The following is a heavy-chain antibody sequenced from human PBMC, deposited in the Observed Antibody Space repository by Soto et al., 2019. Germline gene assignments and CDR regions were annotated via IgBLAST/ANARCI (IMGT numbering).Heavy chain of an antibody. V-gene: IGHV1-3*01. CDR3: ARDTGDGTLDF. J-gene: IGHJ4*02. CDR2: INAGYGNT. CDR1: GYTFSSYA. Sequence: QVHLVQSGAEVRKPGASVKASCKASGYTFSSYAMHWVRQAPGQRLEWMGWINAGYGNTKSSQKFQDRVTISRDTSASTAYMELTSLRSEDTAVYYCARDTGDGTLDFWGQGTLVTVSS. D-gene: IGHD7-27*01.